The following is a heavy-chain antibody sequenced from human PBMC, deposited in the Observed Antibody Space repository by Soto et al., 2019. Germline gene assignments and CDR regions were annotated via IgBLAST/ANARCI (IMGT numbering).Heavy chain of an antibody. D-gene: IGHD6-6*01. CDR1: GYTFFNYG. Sequence: ASVKVTCKTSGYTFFNYGISWVRQAPGQGLEWMGWISAYNGNTNYAQNLQGRVTMTTDTSTKTAYMELRSLRSDDTAVYYCARRSSSSSWFDPWGQGTMVTVYS. V-gene: IGHV1-18*01. CDR3: ARRSSSSSWFDP. J-gene: IGHJ5*02. CDR2: ISAYNGNT.